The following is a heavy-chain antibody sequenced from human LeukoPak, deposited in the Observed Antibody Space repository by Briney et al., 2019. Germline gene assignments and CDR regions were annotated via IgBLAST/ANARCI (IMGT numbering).Heavy chain of an antibody. D-gene: IGHD3-10*01. CDR2: INAGNGNT. Sequence: ASVKVSCKASGGTFSSYAISWVRQAPGQGLEWMGWINAGNGNTKYSQKFQGRVTITRNTSISTAYMELSSLRSEDTAVYYCARGGDHPLWLGELFSFDYWGQGTLVTVSS. CDR1: GGTFSSYA. CDR3: ARGGDHPLWLGELFSFDY. V-gene: IGHV1-8*03. J-gene: IGHJ4*02.